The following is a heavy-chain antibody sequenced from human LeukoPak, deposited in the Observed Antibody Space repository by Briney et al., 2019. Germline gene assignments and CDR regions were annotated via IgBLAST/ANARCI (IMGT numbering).Heavy chain of an antibody. J-gene: IGHJ6*02. D-gene: IGHD3-9*01. V-gene: IGHV3-11*06. CDR2: ISSSSSYT. CDR3: ARVNVARYFDWHYGMDV. Sequence: GGSLRLSCAASGFTFSDYYMSWIRQAPGKGLEWVSYISSSSSYTNYADSVKGRFTISRDNAKNSLYLQMNSLRAEDTAVYYCARVNVARYFDWHYGMDVWGQGTTVTVSS. CDR1: GFTFSDYY.